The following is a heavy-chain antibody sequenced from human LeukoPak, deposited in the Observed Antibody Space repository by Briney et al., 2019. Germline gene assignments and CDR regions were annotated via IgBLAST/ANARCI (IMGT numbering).Heavy chain of an antibody. CDR2: MSYDGTNK. V-gene: IGHV3-30-3*01. J-gene: IGHJ3*02. CDR1: GFTFSTYR. CDR3: ARRMAANAFDI. Sequence: PGGSLRLSCAASGFTFSTYRIHWVRQGPGKGLEWVAVMSYDGTNKYYADSVKGRFTISRDNSKNTLYLQMNSLRTEDTAVYYCARRMAANAFDIWGQGTMVTVSS. D-gene: IGHD5-24*01.